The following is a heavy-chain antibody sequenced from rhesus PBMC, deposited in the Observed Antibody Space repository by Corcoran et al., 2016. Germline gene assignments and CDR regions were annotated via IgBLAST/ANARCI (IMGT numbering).Heavy chain of an antibody. D-gene: IGHD6-37*01. CDR3: ARLVAGSGLDS. Sequence: QVLLQESGPGLVKPSETLSRTCTVSAGSMSSNYWSWIRQSPGKGLELIGYIHGGSGRPTYNPPRKRRVPFSLDTCKNQFSLKLTSVTAADTAVYYCARLVAGSGLDSWGQGVVVTVSS. J-gene: IGHJ6*01. CDR2: IHGGSGRP. CDR1: AGSMSSNY. V-gene: IGHV4-147*01.